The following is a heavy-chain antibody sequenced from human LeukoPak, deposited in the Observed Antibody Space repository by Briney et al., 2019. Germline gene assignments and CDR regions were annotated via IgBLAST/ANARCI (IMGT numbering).Heavy chain of an antibody. CDR1: GGSISSGDYY. Sequence: SETLSLTCTVSGGSISSGDYYWSWIRQPPGKGLEWIGYIYYSGSTNYNPSLKSRVTISVDTSKNQFSLKLSSVTAADTAVYYCARQEQQLIYNWFDPWGQGTLVTVSS. D-gene: IGHD6-13*01. V-gene: IGHV4-61*08. CDR3: ARQEQQLIYNWFDP. CDR2: IYYSGST. J-gene: IGHJ5*02.